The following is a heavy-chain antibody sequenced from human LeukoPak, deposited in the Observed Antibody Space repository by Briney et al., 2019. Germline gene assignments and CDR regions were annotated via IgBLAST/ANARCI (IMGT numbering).Heavy chain of an antibody. CDR3: AREALIKYNWHYPLTG. CDR1: GDSVSSNSAA. Sequence: SQTLSLTCAISGDSVSSNSAAWNWIRQSPSRGLEWLGRTYYRSKWYNDYAVSVKSRITINPDTSKNQFSLQLNSVTPEDTAVYYCAREALIKYNWHYPLTGWGQGTLVTVSS. D-gene: IGHD1-7*01. V-gene: IGHV6-1*01. CDR2: TYYRSKWYN. J-gene: IGHJ4*02.